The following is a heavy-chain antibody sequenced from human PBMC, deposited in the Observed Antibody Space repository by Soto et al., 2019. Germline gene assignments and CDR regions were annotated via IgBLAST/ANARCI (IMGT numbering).Heavy chain of an antibody. CDR2: IYYSGST. CDR1: GGSISSYY. J-gene: IGHJ5*02. Sequence: SETLSLTCTVSGGSISSYYWSWIRQPPGKGLEWIGYIYYSGSTNYNPSLKSRVTISVDTSKNQFSLKLSSVTAADTAVYYCARVATYSGSYPNWFDPWGQGTLVTVSS. CDR3: ARVATYSGSYPNWFDP. D-gene: IGHD1-26*01. V-gene: IGHV4-59*01.